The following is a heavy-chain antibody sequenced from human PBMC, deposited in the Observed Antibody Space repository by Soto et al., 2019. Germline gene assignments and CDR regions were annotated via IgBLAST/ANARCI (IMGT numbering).Heavy chain of an antibody. V-gene: IGHV3-9*01. D-gene: IGHD6-13*01. CDR1: GFTFDDYA. CDR3: AKSGSSWPYFDY. Sequence: SLRLSCAASGFTFDDYAMHWVRQAPGKGLEWVSGISWNSGSIGYADSVKGRFTISRDNAKNSLYLHMNSLRAEDTALYYCAKSGSSWPYFDYWGQGTLVTVSS. CDR2: ISWNSGSI. J-gene: IGHJ4*02.